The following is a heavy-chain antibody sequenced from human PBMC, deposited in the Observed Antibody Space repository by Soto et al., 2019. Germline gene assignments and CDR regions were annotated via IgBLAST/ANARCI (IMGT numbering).Heavy chain of an antibody. CDR2: IRSKANSYAT. D-gene: IGHD1-7*01. J-gene: IGHJ6*03. V-gene: IGHV3-73*01. Sequence: GGSLRLSCAASGFTFSGSAMHWVRQASGKGLEWVGRIRSKANSYATEYAASVKGRFTISRDDSKNTAYLQMNSLKTEDTAVYYCTRQAIGTSRYYYYMDVWGKGTTVTVSS. CDR3: TRQAIGTSRYYYYMDV. CDR1: GFTFSGSA.